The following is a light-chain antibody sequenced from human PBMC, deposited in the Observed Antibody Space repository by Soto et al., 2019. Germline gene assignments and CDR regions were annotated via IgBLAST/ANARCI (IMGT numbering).Light chain of an antibody. CDR1: QSVSSN. V-gene: IGKV3-15*01. CDR3: QQYNNWPPL. Sequence: EIVMTQSPATLSVSPGERATLSCRASQSVSSNLAWYQQKPVQAPRLLIYGASTRATGIPARFSGSGSGTEFTLTISSLHSEDFAVYYCQQYNNWPPLFGQGTRLEIK. J-gene: IGKJ5*01. CDR2: GAS.